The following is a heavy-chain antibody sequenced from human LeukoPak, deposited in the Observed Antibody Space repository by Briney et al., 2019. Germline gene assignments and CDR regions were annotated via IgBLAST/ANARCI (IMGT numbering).Heavy chain of an antibody. CDR1: GFTFSSHW. J-gene: IGHJ4*02. V-gene: IGHV3-7*03. CDR2: IKEDGSVK. Sequence: GGSLRLSCTASGFTFSSHWMAWVRQPPGKGLEWVANIKEDGSVKYYVDSVKGRFSISRDNTKSALYLQMDSLRADDTAVYFCARDSTWRLDYWGQGTLITVSS. D-gene: IGHD5-12*01. CDR3: ARDSTWRLDY.